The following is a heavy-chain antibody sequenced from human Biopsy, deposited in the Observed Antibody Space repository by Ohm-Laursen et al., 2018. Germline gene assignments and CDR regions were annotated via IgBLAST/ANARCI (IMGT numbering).Heavy chain of an antibody. CDR3: ATPFQYYDSWGGYPPFDH. CDR1: GGPSSNYA. V-gene: IGHV1-69*10. D-gene: IGHD3-3*01. CDR2: IIAVSGLV. J-gene: IGHJ4*02. Sequence: SVKVSCKASGGPSSNYAFSWVRQAPGEGLEWMGGIIAVSGLVNYAPKFQGRVSITADKSTTTAYMELSNLKSKDTAVYYCATPFQYYDSWGGYPPFDHWGQGTLVTVSS.